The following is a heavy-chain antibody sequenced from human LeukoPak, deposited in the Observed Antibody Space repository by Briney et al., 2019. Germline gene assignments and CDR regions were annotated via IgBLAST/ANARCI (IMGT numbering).Heavy chain of an antibody. CDR3: ARDSYDSSGYGWFDP. V-gene: IGHV1-18*01. J-gene: IGHJ5*02. CDR1: GYTFTNYG. Sequence: ASVKVSCKASGYTFTNYGISWVRQAPGQGLEWMGWISAYNGNTNYAQKLQGRVTMTTDTSTNTAYMELRSLRSDDTAVYYCARDSYDSSGYGWFDPWGQGTLVTVSS. CDR2: ISAYNGNT. D-gene: IGHD3-22*01.